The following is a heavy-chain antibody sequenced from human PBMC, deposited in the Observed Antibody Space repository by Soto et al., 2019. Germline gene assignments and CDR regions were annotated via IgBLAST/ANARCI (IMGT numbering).Heavy chain of an antibody. CDR1: GFTFSSYT. D-gene: IGHD6-19*01. J-gene: IGHJ4*02. Sequence: EVQLVESGGGLVKPGGSLRLSCAASGFTFSSYTMNWVRQAPGKGLEWVSSITNSGAYIYYADSVKGRFTISRDNAKNSLSLQMNSLRAEDTAVYYCAISFGGGWYSWDYWGQGTLVTVSS. CDR2: ITNSGAYI. V-gene: IGHV3-21*01. CDR3: AISFGGGWYSWDY.